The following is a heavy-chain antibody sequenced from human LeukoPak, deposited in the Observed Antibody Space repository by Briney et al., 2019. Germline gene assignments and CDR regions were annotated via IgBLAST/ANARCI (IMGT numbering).Heavy chain of an antibody. V-gene: IGHV3-64*03. D-gene: IGHD6-13*01. CDR1: GFTFSRYA. Sequence: GGSLRLSCSASGFTFSRYAMHWVRQAPGKGLEYVSALSTNGGVTYCADSVRGRFTISRDNSKDTLYLEMSSLRVDDTAVYYCVKDVSSTYYYFDYWGQGTLVTVSS. CDR2: LSTNGGVT. CDR3: VKDVSSTYYYFDY. J-gene: IGHJ4*02.